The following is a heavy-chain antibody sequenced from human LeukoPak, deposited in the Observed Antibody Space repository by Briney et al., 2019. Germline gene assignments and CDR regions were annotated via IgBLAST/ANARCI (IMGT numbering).Heavy chain of an antibody. CDR2: ISYDGSNK. CDR1: GFTFSSYA. D-gene: IGHD6-13*01. V-gene: IGHV3-30-3*01. Sequence: GGSLRLSCAASGFTFSSYAMHWVRQAPGKGLEWVAVISYDGSNKYYADSVKGRFTISRDNSKNTLYLQMNSLRAEDTAVYYRAKDRGRDAGSIAAAGTGLNDYWGQGTLVTVSS. CDR3: AKDRGRDAGSIAAAGTGLNDY. J-gene: IGHJ4*02.